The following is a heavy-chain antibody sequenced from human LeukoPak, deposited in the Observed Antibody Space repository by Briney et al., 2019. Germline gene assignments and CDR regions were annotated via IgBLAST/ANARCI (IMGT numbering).Heavy chain of an antibody. D-gene: IGHD3-22*01. V-gene: IGHV3-30*18. J-gene: IGHJ4*02. CDR3: AKAGYYDSSGYSY. Sequence: GRSLRLSCAASGFTFSSYVMHWVRQAPGKGLEWVAVISYDGSNKYYADSVKGRFTISRDNSKNTLYLQMNSLRAEDTAVYYCAKAGYYDSSGYSYWGQGTLVTVSS. CDR2: ISYDGSNK. CDR1: GFTFSSYV.